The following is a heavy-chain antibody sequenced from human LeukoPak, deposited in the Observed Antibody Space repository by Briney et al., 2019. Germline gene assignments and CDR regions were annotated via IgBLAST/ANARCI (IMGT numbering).Heavy chain of an antibody. J-gene: IGHJ4*02. CDR2: ISHDGSNK. Sequence: GRSLRLSCAASGFTFSSYGMHWVRQAPGKGLEWVAVISHDGSNKFYADSVRGRFTTSRDNSKNTLFLQMNSLRAEDTAVYYCAKVRWGSDNALDSWGQGTLVTGSS. CDR1: GFTFSSYG. V-gene: IGHV3-30*18. CDR3: AKVRWGSDNALDS. D-gene: IGHD3-16*01.